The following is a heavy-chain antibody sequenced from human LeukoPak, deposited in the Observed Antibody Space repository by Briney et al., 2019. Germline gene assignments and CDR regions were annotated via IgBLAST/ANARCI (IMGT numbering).Heavy chain of an antibody. Sequence: GGSLRLSCAASGFTFSSYAMSWVRQAPGKGLEWVSAISGSGGSTYYADSVKGRFTISRDSSKNTLYLQMNSLRAEDTAVYYCAKGPVYYYDSSGEDFDYWGQGTLVTVSS. CDR2: ISGSGGST. CDR1: GFTFSSYA. D-gene: IGHD3-22*01. V-gene: IGHV3-23*01. J-gene: IGHJ4*02. CDR3: AKGPVYYYDSSGEDFDY.